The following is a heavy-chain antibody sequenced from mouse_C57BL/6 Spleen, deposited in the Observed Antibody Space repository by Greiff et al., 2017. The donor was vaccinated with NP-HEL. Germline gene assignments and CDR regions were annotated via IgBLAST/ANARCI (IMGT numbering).Heavy chain of an antibody. V-gene: IGHV5-9-1*02. Sequence: EVHLVESGEGLVKPGGSLKLSCAASGFTFSSYAMSWVRQTPGKRLEWVAYISSGGDYIYYADTVKGRFTISRANARNTLYLQMSSLKSEDTAMDYCTRGGAFDYWGQGTTLTVSS. D-gene: IGHD3-1*01. CDR3: TRGGAFDY. CDR1: GFTFSSYA. J-gene: IGHJ2*01. CDR2: ISSGGDYI.